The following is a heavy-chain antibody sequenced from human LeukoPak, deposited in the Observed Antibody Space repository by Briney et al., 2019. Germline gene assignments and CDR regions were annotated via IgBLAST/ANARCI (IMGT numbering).Heavy chain of an antibody. D-gene: IGHD2/OR15-2a*01. V-gene: IGHV4-4*02. J-gene: IGHJ4*02. CDR1: GGSISSSNW. CDR2: IYHSGST. CDR3: ARDQGVIEGYDY. Sequence: SETLSLTCAVSGGSISSSNWWSWVRQPPGKGLDWIGSIYHSGSTYYNPSLKSRVTISVDTSKNQFSLKLSSVTAADTAVYYCARDQGVIEGYDYWGQGTLVTVSS.